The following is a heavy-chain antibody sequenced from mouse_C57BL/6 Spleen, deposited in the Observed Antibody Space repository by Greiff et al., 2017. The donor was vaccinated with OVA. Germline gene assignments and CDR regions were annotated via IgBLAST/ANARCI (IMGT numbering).Heavy chain of an antibody. D-gene: IGHD1-1*01. CDR3: AREGVVNGFAY. Sequence: VKLQQPGAELVKPGASVKLSCKASGYTFTSYWMHWVKQRPGQGLEWIGMIHPNSGSTNYNEKFKSKATLTVDKSSSTAYMQLSSLTSEDSAVXYGAREGVVNGFAYWGQGTLVTVSA. V-gene: IGHV1-64*01. CDR1: GYTFTSYW. J-gene: IGHJ3*01. CDR2: IHPNSGST.